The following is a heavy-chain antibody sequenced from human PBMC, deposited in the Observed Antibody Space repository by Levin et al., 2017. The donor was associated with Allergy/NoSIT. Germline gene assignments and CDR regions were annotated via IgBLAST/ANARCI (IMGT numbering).Heavy chain of an antibody. Sequence: GGSLILSCAASGFTFSDYYMSWIRQAPGKGLEWVSYISSSGSTIYYADSVKGRFTISRDNAKNSLYLQMNSLRAEDTAVYYCARDIVVVPAAIGDWFDPWGQGTLVTVSS. V-gene: IGHV3-11*01. D-gene: IGHD2-2*01. CDR2: ISSSGSTI. J-gene: IGHJ5*02. CDR3: ARDIVVVPAAIGDWFDP. CDR1: GFTFSDYY.